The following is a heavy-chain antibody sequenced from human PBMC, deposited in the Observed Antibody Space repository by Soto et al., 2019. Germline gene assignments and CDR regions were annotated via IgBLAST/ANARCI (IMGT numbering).Heavy chain of an antibody. J-gene: IGHJ4*02. V-gene: IGHV3-30*03. CDR2: ISFDGDK. CDR3: ARDYARGWCQF. CDR1: VFDFSNSG. Sequence: VGSLRLSCTSSVFDFSNSGIQCVRHTPGKGLEWVALISFDGDKYYVDSVKGRFTISRDNPTNTVYLQMNRLRPEDTGVYYCARDYARGWCQFWGQGTLVIVSS. D-gene: IGHD2-8*02.